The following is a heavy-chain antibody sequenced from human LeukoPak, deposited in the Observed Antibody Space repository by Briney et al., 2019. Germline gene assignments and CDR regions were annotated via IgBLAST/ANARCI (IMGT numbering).Heavy chain of an antibody. Sequence: GRSLRLSCAASKFMFSAYNMHWVRQVPGKGLEWLAIISHDGNTGHYADSVKGRFTISRDNSKDTVDLQMNSLRADDTAVYYCARDFNWAFDYWGQGTLVTVSS. CDR3: ARDFNWAFDY. D-gene: IGHD3-16*01. CDR1: KFMFSAYN. V-gene: IGHV3-30-3*01. J-gene: IGHJ4*02. CDR2: ISHDGNTG.